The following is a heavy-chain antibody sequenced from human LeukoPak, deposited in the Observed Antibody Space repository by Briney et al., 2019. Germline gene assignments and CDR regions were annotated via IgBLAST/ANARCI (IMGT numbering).Heavy chain of an antibody. CDR3: ARGQPKGVTTLDY. V-gene: IGHV7-4-1*02. CDR2: INTNTGNP. CDR1: RYTFTSHA. D-gene: IGHD4-17*01. Sequence: GASVKVSCKASRYTFTSHAMNWVRQAPGQGLEWMGWINTNTGNPTYAQGFTGRFVFSLDTSVSTAYLQISSLKAEDTAVYYCARGQPKGVTTLDYWGQGTLVTVSS. J-gene: IGHJ4*02.